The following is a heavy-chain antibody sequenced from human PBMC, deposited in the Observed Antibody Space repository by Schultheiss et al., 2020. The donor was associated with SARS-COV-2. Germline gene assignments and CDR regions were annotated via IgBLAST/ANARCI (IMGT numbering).Heavy chain of an antibody. D-gene: IGHD2-21*01. CDR1: GGSISSSSYY. CDR3: AREAIPHY. J-gene: IGHJ4*02. CDR2: INHSGST. V-gene: IGHV4-39*07. Sequence: SETLSLTCTVSGGSISSSSYYWGWIRQPPGKGLEWIGEINHSGSTNYNPSLKSRVTISVDTSKNQFSLKLSSVTAADTAVYYCAREAIPHYWGQGTLVTVSS.